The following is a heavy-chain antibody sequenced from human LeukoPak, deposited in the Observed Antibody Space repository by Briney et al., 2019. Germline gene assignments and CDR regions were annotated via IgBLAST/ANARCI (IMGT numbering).Heavy chain of an antibody. V-gene: IGHV1-18*01. CDR3: ARDRDVLRFLEWLELLDY. CDR2: ISTYNGNT. CDR1: GYSFTNYG. J-gene: IGHJ4*02. Sequence: ASVKVSCKASGYSFTNYGISWVRQAPGQGLEWMGWISTYNGNTNYAQKFQGRVTMTTDTSTSTAYMELRSLRSDDTAVYYCARDRDVLRFLEWLELLDYWGQGTLVTVSS. D-gene: IGHD3-3*01.